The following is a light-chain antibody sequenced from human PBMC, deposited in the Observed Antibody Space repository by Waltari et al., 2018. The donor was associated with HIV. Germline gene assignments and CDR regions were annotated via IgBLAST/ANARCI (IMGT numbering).Light chain of an antibody. J-gene: IGKJ2*03. CDR1: QSVSSSY. Sequence: ENVLTQSPGTLSLSPGERATLPCRASQSVSSSYLAWYQQKPGQAPRLLIYGASSRATGIPDRFSGSGSGTDFTLTISRLEPEDFAVYYCQQYGSSLYSFGQGTKLEIK. V-gene: IGKV3-20*01. CDR3: QQYGSSLYS. CDR2: GAS.